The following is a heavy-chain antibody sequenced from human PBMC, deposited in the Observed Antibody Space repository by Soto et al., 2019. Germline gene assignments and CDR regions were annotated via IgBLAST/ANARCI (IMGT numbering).Heavy chain of an antibody. CDR2: ISGSGGST. Sequence: GGSLRLSCAASGFTFSSYAMSWVRQAPGKGLEWVSAISGSGGSTYYADSVKGRFTISRDNSKNTLYLQMNSLRAEDTAVYYCAKDSQIYYYDSSGSEAGDDYWGQGTLVTVSS. V-gene: IGHV3-23*01. D-gene: IGHD3-22*01. J-gene: IGHJ4*02. CDR1: GFTFSSYA. CDR3: AKDSQIYYYDSSGSEAGDDY.